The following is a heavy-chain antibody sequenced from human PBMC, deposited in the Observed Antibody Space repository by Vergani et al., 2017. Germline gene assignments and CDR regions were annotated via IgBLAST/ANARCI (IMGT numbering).Heavy chain of an antibody. D-gene: IGHD3-16*01. CDR3: ARCMQIRDDAFDI. Sequence: QVQLQQWGAGLLKPSETLSLTCAVYGGSFSGYYWSWIRQPPGKGLEWIGYIYYSGSTNYNPSLKSRVTISVDTSKNQFSLKLSSVTAADTAVYYCARCMQIRDDAFDIWGQGTMVTVSS. J-gene: IGHJ3*02. V-gene: IGHV4-34*11. CDR1: GGSFSGYY. CDR2: IYYSGST.